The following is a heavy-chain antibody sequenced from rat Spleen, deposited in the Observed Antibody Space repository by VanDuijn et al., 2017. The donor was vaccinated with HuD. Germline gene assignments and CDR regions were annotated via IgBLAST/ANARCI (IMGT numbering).Heavy chain of an antibody. CDR1: GFTFSDHY. J-gene: IGHJ2*01. V-gene: IGHV5S10*01. Sequence: EVQLAESGGGLVQPGRSLKLSCAASGFTFSDHYMAWFRQAPTKGLEWVATIIYDGSRTYYRNSVKGRFTISRDNAKSTLYLQMDSLRSEDTATYYCTRGYYFDYWGQGVMVTVSS. CDR2: IIYDGSRT. CDR3: TRGYYFDY. D-gene: IGHD1-11*01.